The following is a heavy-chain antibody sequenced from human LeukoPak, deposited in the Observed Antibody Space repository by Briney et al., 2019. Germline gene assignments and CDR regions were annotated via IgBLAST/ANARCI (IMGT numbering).Heavy chain of an antibody. D-gene: IGHD3-10*01. CDR3: ATTATTMVRGAEPFDP. J-gene: IGHJ5*02. CDR2: ISSSSSYI. Sequence: PGGSLRLSCVASGFSFSSYSMNWVRQAPGKGLEWVSFISSSSSYIYYADSVKGRFTISRDNAKNSLYLQMNSLRAEDTAVYYCATTATTMVRGAEPFDPWGQGTLVTVSS. CDR1: GFSFSSYS. V-gene: IGHV3-21*01.